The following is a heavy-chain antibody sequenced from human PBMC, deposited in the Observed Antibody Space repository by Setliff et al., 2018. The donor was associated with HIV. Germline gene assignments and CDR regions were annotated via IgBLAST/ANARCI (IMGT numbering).Heavy chain of an antibody. V-gene: IGHV1-69*05. CDR1: GGTFNSYA. Sequence: SVKVSCKASGGTFNSYAFSWVRQAPGQGLEWMAGIMPIFGTVSHTQKFQGRVRISTDESTNTVYMELTSLRSEDTAVYYCARVPYNFWSGYPLDYWGQGTLVTVSS. D-gene: IGHD3-3*01. J-gene: IGHJ4*02. CDR3: ARVPYNFWSGYPLDY. CDR2: IMPIFGTV.